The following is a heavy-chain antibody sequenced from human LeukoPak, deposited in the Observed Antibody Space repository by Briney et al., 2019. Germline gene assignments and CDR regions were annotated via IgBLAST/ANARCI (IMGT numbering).Heavy chain of an antibody. V-gene: IGHV1-18*01. CDR3: ARTTVTTGGGWFDP. D-gene: IGHD4-17*01. Sequence: ATVKVSCKASGYTFTSYGISWVRQAPGQGLEWMGWISAYNGNTNYAQKLQGRVTMTTDTSTSIAYMELRSLRSDDTAVYYCARTTVTTGGGWFDPWGQGTLVTVSS. CDR2: ISAYNGNT. J-gene: IGHJ5*02. CDR1: GYTFTSYG.